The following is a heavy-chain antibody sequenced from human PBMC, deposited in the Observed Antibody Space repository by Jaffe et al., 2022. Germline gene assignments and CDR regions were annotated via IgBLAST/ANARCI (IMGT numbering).Heavy chain of an antibody. CDR1: GGSVSSGSYY. CDR2: IYYSGST. CDR3: ARYYAQGVDFDY. J-gene: IGHJ4*02. Sequence: QVQLQESGPGLVKPSETLSLTCTVSGGSVSSGSYYWSWIRQPPGKGLEWIGYIYYSGSTNYNPSLKSRVTISVDTSKNQFSLKLSSVTAADTAVYYCARYYAQGVDFDYWGQGTLVTVSS. D-gene: IGHD1-26*01. V-gene: IGHV4-61*01.